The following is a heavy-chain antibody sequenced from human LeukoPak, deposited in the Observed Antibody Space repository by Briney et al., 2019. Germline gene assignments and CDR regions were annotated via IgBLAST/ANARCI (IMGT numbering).Heavy chain of an antibody. CDR2: IYHSGST. D-gene: IGHD6-6*01. CDR3: ARVGPFLSSSHFDY. CDR1: GYSISSGYY. V-gene: IGHV4-38-2*02. J-gene: IGHJ4*02. Sequence: SETLSLTCTVSGYSISSGYYWGWIRQPPGKGLEWIGSIYHSGSTYYNPSPKSRVTISVDTSKNQFSLKLSSVTAADTAVYYCARVGPFLSSSHFDYWGQGTLVTVSS.